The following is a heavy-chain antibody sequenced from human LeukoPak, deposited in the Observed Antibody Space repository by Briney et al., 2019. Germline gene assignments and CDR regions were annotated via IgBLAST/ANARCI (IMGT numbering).Heavy chain of an antibody. CDR3: ARGLKDSSGYYYIDY. J-gene: IGHJ4*02. CDR1: GGSISSYY. D-gene: IGHD3-22*01. CDR2: IYTSGST. V-gene: IGHV4-4*07. Sequence: PSETLSLTCTVSGGSISSYYWSWIRQPAGKGLEWIGRIYTSGSTNYNPSLKSRVTMSVDTSKNQFSLKLSSVTAADTAVYYCARGLKDSSGYYYIDYWGQGTLVTVSS.